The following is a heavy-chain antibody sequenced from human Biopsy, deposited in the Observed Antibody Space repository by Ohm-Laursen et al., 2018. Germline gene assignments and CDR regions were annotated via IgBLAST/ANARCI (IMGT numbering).Heavy chain of an antibody. V-gene: IGHV4-34*08. J-gene: IGHJ4*02. CDR2: INQAGTT. Sequence: TLSLTCVVFGKTFSDYQWSWIRQPPGKGLEWIGQINQAGTTNYNPSLKSRVSISADASKYELSLRLTSVTAADTAVYLCGNEVHGRDYWGLGAQVTVSS. CDR1: GKTFSDYQ. CDR3: GNEVHGRDY. D-gene: IGHD2-15*01.